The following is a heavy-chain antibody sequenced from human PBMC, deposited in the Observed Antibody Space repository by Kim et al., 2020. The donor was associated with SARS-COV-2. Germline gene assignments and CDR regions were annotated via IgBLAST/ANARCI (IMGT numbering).Heavy chain of an antibody. Sequence: ASVKVSCKASGYTFTSYAMNWVRQAPGQGLEWMGWINTNTGNPTYAQGFTGRFVFSLDTSVSTAYLQISSLNAEDTAVYYCARGVRLYGSGRPGENYGMDVWGQGTTVTVSS. V-gene: IGHV7-4-1*02. D-gene: IGHD3-10*01. CDR3: ARGVRLYGSGRPGENYGMDV. CDR2: INTNTGNP. CDR1: GYTFTSYA. J-gene: IGHJ6*02.